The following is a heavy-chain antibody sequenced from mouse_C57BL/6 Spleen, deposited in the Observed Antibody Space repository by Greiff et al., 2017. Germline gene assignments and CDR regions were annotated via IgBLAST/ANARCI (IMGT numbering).Heavy chain of an antibody. CDR3: ARSPYGSSLYAMDY. D-gene: IGHD1-1*01. CDR2: IDPSDSET. Sequence: QVQLQQPGAELVRPGSSVKLSCKASGYTFTSYWMHWVKQRPIQGLEWIGNIDPSDSETHYNQKFKDKATLTVDKSSSTAYMQLSSLTSEDSAVYYCARSPYGSSLYAMDYWGQGTSVTVSS. CDR1: GYTFTSYW. J-gene: IGHJ4*01. V-gene: IGHV1-52*01.